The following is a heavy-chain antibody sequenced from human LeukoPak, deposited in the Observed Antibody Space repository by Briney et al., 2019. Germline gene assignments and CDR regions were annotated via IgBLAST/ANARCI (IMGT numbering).Heavy chain of an antibody. Sequence: SETQSLTCTVSGGSISSSSYYWGWIRQPPGKVLEWIGSIYYSGSTNYNPSLNSRVTISVDTSQNQFSLKLGSVTAADTAVYYCATINVVRGLMLLDYWGQGTMVTVSS. CDR1: GGSISSSSYY. D-gene: IGHD3-10*01. CDR2: IYYSGST. CDR3: ATINVVRGLMLLDY. V-gene: IGHV4-39*07. J-gene: IGHJ4*02.